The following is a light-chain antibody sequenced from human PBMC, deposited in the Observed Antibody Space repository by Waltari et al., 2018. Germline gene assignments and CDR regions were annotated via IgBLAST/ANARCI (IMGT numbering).Light chain of an antibody. Sequence: AIQLTQSPSSLFASVGDRVTITCRASQGISSALAWYQQKPGKAPKLLIHDASSLESGVPSRFSGSGTGTDFTLTISSLQPEDFATYYCQQFNSYPPLFGGGTKVEIK. V-gene: IGKV1-13*02. CDR1: QGISSA. CDR2: DAS. CDR3: QQFNSYPPL. J-gene: IGKJ4*01.